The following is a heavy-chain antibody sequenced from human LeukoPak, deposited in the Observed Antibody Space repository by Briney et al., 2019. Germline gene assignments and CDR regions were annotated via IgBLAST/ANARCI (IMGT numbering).Heavy chain of an antibody. Sequence: PSETLSLTCNVSGVSISSSSYYWGWIRQPPGKGLEWIGSIYSSGSTYYNSSLKSRVTISIDTSKNQVSLKMSSVTAADTAVYYCASFYCSGGSCYQYFSYYYMDVWGKGTTVTISS. CDR1: GVSISSSSYY. V-gene: IGHV4-39*01. D-gene: IGHD2-15*01. CDR3: ASFYCSGGSCYQYFSYYYMDV. J-gene: IGHJ6*03. CDR2: IYSSGST.